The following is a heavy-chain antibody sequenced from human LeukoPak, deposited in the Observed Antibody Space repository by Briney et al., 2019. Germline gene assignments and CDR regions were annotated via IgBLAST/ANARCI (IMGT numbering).Heavy chain of an antibody. CDR3: ARGGNIDY. Sequence: GGSLRFSCAASGFTFSIYAMNWGRQAPGKGLEWLSYISSGSGTIYYADSVKGRFTISRDNAKNSVYLQMNSLRDEDTAVYYCARGGNIDYWGQGILVTVSS. CDR2: ISSGSGTI. V-gene: IGHV3-48*02. D-gene: IGHD3-10*01. CDR1: GFTFSIYA. J-gene: IGHJ4*02.